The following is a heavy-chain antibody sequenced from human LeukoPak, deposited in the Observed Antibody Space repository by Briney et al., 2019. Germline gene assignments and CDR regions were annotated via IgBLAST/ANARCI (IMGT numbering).Heavy chain of an antibody. J-gene: IGHJ4*02. D-gene: IGHD3-16*02. CDR3: ATGPYDYVWGSYRYTVDY. CDR2: MNPNSGNT. Sequence: ASVTVSCTASGYTFTSYDINWVRQATGQGLEWMGWMNPNSGNTGYAQKFQGRVTMTRNTSISTAYMELSSLRSEDTAVYYYATGPYDYVWGSYRYTVDYWGQGTLVTVSS. CDR1: GYTFTSYD. V-gene: IGHV1-8*01.